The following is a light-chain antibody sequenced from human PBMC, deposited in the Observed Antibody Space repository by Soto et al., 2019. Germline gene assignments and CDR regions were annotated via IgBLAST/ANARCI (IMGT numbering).Light chain of an antibody. V-gene: IGLV4-69*01. CDR3: QTWGTGIPWV. CDR1: SGHSSYA. CDR2: LNSDGSH. Sequence: QLVLTQSPSASXSLGASVKLTCTLSSGHSSYAIAWHQQQPEKGPRYLMKLNSDGSHSKGDGIPDRFSGSSSGAERYLTISSLQSEDEADYYCQTWGTGIPWVFGGGTKLTVL. J-gene: IGLJ3*02.